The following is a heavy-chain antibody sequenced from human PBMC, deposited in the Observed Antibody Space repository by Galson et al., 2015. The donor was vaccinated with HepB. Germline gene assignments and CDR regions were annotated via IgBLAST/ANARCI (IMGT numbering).Heavy chain of an antibody. D-gene: IGHD3-10*01. CDR3: AKGPYYYGSGSYYFPPLTNFDY. CDR1: GFTFSSYG. V-gene: IGHV3-30*18. J-gene: IGHJ4*02. Sequence: SLRLSCAASGFTFSSYGMHWVRQAPGKGLEWVAVISYDGSNKYYADSVKGRFTISRDNSKNTLYLQMNSLRAEDTAVYYCAKGPYYYGSGSYYFPPLTNFDYWGQGALVTVSS. CDR2: ISYDGSNK.